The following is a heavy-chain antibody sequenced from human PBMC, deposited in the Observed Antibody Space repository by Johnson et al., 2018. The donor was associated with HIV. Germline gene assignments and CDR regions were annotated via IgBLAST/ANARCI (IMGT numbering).Heavy chain of an antibody. V-gene: IGHV3-53*01. D-gene: IGHD5-12*01. CDR3: AKDRIRSGYGPGAFDI. J-gene: IGHJ3*02. CDR2: IYSGGST. Sequence: VQLVESGGGLIQPGWSLRLSCAASGFTVSSNYMSWVRQAPGKGLEWVSVIYSGGSTYYADSVKGRFTISRDNSKNTLYLQMNSLRAEDTAVYYCAKDRIRSGYGPGAFDIWGQGTMVTVSS. CDR1: GFTVSSNY.